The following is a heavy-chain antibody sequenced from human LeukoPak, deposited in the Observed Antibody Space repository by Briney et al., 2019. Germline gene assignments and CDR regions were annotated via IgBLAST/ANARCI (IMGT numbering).Heavy chain of an antibody. CDR1: GFTFSSYS. Sequence: GGSLRLSCAASGFTFSSYSMNWVRQAPGKGLEWVSSISSSSSYIYYADSLKGRFTISRDNAKNSLHLQMNSLRAEDTALYFCARTLSSSLDYWGQGTLVTVSS. J-gene: IGHJ4*02. D-gene: IGHD6-13*01. V-gene: IGHV3-21*01. CDR2: ISSSSSYI. CDR3: ARTLSSSLDY.